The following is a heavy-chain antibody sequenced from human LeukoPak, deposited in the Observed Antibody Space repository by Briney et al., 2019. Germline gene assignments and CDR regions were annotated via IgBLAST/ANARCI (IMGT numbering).Heavy chain of an antibody. CDR3: ARDTYYYGSSGYAVFDY. V-gene: IGHV4-31*03. CDR2: IYYSGST. Sequence: SETLSLTCTVSGGSISSGGYYWSWIRQHPGKGLEWIGYIYYSGSTYYNPSLKSRVTMSVDTSKSQFSLKLSSVTAADTAVYYCARDTYYYGSSGYAVFDYWGQGTLVTVSS. D-gene: IGHD3-22*01. CDR1: GGSISSGGYY. J-gene: IGHJ4*02.